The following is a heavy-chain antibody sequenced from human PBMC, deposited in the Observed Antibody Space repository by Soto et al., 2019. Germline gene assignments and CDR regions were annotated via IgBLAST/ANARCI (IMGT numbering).Heavy chain of an antibody. CDR1: GGTFSSYA. CDR2: IIPIFGTA. J-gene: IGHJ5*02. V-gene: IGHV1-69*13. Sequence: SVKVSCKASGGTFSSYAISWVRQTPGQGLEWMGGIIPIFGTANDAQKFQGRVTITADESTSTAYMELSSLRSEDTAVYYCASSGGSYGVDWFDPWGQGTLVTVSS. D-gene: IGHD1-26*01. CDR3: ASSGGSYGVDWFDP.